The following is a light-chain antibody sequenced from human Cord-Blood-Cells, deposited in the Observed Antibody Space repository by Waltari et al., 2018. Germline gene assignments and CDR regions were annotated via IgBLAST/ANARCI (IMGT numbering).Light chain of an antibody. CDR3: QQRSNWPSIT. CDR1: QSVSSY. J-gene: IGKJ5*01. Sequence: EIVLTQSPATLSLSPGDRATLSCRASQSVSSYLAWYQQKPGQAPRILIYDASNRATGIPARFSGSGSGTDFTLTISSLEPEDFAVYYCQQRSNWPSITFGQGTRLEIK. V-gene: IGKV3-11*01. CDR2: DAS.